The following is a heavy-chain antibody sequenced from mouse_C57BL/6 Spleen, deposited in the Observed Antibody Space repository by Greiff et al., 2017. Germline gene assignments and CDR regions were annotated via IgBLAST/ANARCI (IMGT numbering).Heavy chain of an antibody. CDR1: GFNIKDDY. CDR2: IDPENGDT. V-gene: IGHV14-4*01. D-gene: IGHD2-3*01. J-gene: IGHJ3*01. CDR3: TTGIFYDGYYWFAY. Sequence: VQLQQSGAELVRPGASVKLSCTASGFNIKDDYMHWVKQRPEQGLEWIGWIDPENGDTEYASKFQGKATITADTSSNTAYLQLSSLTSVDTAVYYCTTGIFYDGYYWFAYWGQGTLVTVSA.